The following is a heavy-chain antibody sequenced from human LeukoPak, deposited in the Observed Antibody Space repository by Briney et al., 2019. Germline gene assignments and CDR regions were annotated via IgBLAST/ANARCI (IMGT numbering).Heavy chain of an antibody. J-gene: IGHJ3*02. V-gene: IGHV4-4*02. D-gene: IGHD3-22*01. Sequence: SETLSLTCAVSGGSISSSNWWSWVRQPPGKGLEWIGEIYHSGSTNYNPSLKSRVTISVDKSKNQFSLKLSSVTAADTAVYYCAAWRYYDSSGYYYEVYGGDDAFDIWGQGTMVTVSS. CDR3: AAWRYYDSSGYYYEVYGGDDAFDI. CDR1: GGSISSSNW. CDR2: IYHSGST.